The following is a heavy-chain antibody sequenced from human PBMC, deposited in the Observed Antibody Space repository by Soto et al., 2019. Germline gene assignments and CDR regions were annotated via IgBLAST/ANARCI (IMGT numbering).Heavy chain of an antibody. J-gene: IGHJ5*02. Sequence: GGSLRLSCAASRFTFSDYYMSWIRQAPGKGLEWVSYISSSSSYTNYADSVKGRFTISRDNAKNSLYLQMNSLRAEDTAVYYCARTHGRMGCSSSWYKVWFDPWGQGTLVTVSS. CDR2: ISSSSSYT. D-gene: IGHD6-13*01. V-gene: IGHV3-11*06. CDR1: RFTFSDYY. CDR3: ARTHGRMGCSSSWYKVWFDP.